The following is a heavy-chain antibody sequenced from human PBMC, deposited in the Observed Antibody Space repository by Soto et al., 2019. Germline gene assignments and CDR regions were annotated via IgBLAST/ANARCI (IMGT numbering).Heavy chain of an antibody. V-gene: IGHV3-11*01. Sequence: GGFLRLSCAGSGFSFSDYYMTWSRQAPGKGLEWLSYISSSGDSIYYADSVKGRFTISRDSAKNSLYLQMSSLRAEDTAVYYCARGGGYYDSAGYFEPNWFDPWGQGTLVTVSS. D-gene: IGHD3-22*01. CDR2: ISSSGDSI. CDR1: GFSFSDYY. CDR3: ARGGGYYDSAGYFEPNWFDP. J-gene: IGHJ5*02.